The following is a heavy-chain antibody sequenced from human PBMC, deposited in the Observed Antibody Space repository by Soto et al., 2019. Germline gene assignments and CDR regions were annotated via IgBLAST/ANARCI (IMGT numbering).Heavy chain of an antibody. Sequence: EVQLEESGGGLVQPGRSLRLSCTASGFTFGDYAMVWFRQAPGKGLEWVGFITSKAYGATTEYAASVRGRFTISRDDSESIAYLQMNSLRTEDTAVYYCSRDKRGCSGGSCYSFDYWGQGTLVTVSS. V-gene: IGHV3-49*03. D-gene: IGHD2-15*01. CDR3: SRDKRGCSGGSCYSFDY. J-gene: IGHJ4*02. CDR2: ITSKAYGATT. CDR1: GFTFGDYA.